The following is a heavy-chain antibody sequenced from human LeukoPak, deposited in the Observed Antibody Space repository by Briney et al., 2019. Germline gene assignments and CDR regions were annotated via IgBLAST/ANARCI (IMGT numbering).Heavy chain of an antibody. Sequence: GGSLRLSCAASGFTFSSYAMSWVRQAPGKGLEWVSTISGSGDTTYYADSVKGRFTIPRDNSKNTLYLQMNSLRAEDTAVYYCPFMFRGVYYMDVWGKGTTVTVSS. J-gene: IGHJ6*03. CDR3: PFMFRGVYYMDV. D-gene: IGHD3-10*01. CDR2: ISGSGDTT. V-gene: IGHV3-23*01. CDR1: GFTFSSYA.